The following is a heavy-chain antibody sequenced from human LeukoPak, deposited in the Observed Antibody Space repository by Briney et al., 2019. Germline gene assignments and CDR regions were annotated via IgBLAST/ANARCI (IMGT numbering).Heavy chain of an antibody. CDR1: GGTFSSYA. J-gene: IGHJ6*02. V-gene: IGHV1-69*13. CDR3: ARDPGYCSGGSCYSVPYYYGMDV. D-gene: IGHD2-15*01. Sequence: SVKVSCKASGGTFSSYAISWVRQAPGQGLEWMGGIIPIFGTANYAQKFQGRVTITADESTSTAYMELSSLRSEDTAVYYCARDPGYCSGGSCYSVPYYYGMDVWGQGTMVTVSS. CDR2: IIPIFGTA.